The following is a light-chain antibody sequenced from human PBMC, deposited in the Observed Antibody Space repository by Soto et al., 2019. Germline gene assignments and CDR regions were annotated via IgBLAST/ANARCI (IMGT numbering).Light chain of an antibody. CDR2: EVT. CDR1: SSDVGYYDY. CDR3: SSYAGSNNFV. V-gene: IGLV2-8*01. J-gene: IGLJ1*01. Sequence: QSVLTQPPSASGFPGQSVTISCTGTSSDVGYYDYVSWYQQHPGKAPKLVIYEVTKRPSGVPDRVSASKSGNTASLTVSGLRAEHEADYYCSSYAGSNNFVFGSGTKLTVL.